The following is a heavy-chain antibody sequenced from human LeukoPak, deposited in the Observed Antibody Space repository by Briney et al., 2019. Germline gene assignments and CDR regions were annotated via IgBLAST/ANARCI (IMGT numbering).Heavy chain of an antibody. CDR3: ARDKCSSTSCYGYFDY. CDR1: GYTFTGYY. Sequence: ASVKVSCKASGYTFTGYYMHWVRQVPGQGLEWMGWINPNSGGTNYAQKFQGRVTMTRDTSISTAYMELSRLRSDDTAVYYCARDKCSSTSCYGYFDYWGQGTLVTVSS. CDR2: INPNSGGT. J-gene: IGHJ4*02. V-gene: IGHV1-2*02. D-gene: IGHD2-2*01.